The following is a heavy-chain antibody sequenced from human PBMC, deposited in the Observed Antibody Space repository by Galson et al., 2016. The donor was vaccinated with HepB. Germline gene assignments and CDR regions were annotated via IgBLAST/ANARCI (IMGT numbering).Heavy chain of an antibody. J-gene: IGHJ6*02. CDR2: IYYSGNT. V-gene: IGHV4-59*01. CDR1: GGSISSYY. CDR3: ARVSGYCGVGSCYLGLTYYSYGMDV. Sequence: SETLSLTCSVSGGSISSYYWSWIRQPPGKGLEWIGYIYYSGNTKYNPSLKGRVTISVDTSKNQLSLKLSSVTAADTAVYYCARVSGYCGVGSCYLGLTYYSYGMDVWGQGTTVTVSS. D-gene: IGHD2-15*01.